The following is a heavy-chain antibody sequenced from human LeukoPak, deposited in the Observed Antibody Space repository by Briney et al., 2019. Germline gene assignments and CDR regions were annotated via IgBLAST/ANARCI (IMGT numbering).Heavy chain of an antibody. D-gene: IGHD6-6*01. CDR2: IYNSGST. J-gene: IGHJ5*02. V-gene: IGHV4-38-2*01. CDR3: ARNSSTSSPPERYNWFDP. Sequence: SETLSLTCAVSGYSIGTDYYWAWTRQPPGKGLEWIGSIYNSGSTYYNPSLKSRITISVDTSKNQFSLILSSVTAADTAVYYCARNSSTSSPPERYNWFDPWGQGTLVTVSS. CDR1: GYSIGTDYY.